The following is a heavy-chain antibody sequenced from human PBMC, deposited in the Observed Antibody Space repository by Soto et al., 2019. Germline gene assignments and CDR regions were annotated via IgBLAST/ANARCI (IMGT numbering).Heavy chain of an antibody. CDR3: ARGRPTGYYYYYMDV. CDR1: GGSFSGYY. J-gene: IGHJ6*03. D-gene: IGHD4-17*01. CDR2: INHSGST. V-gene: IGHV4-34*01. Sequence: PSETLSLTCAVYGGSFSGYYWSWIRQPPGKGLEWIGEINHSGSTNYNPSLKSRVTISVDTSKSQFSLKLSSVTAADTAVYYCARGRPTGYYYYYMDVSGKGTTVTVSS.